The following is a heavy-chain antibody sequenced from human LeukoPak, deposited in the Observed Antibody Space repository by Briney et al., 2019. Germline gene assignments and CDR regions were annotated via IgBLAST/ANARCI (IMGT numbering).Heavy chain of an antibody. CDR1: GFTFSSYA. Sequence: GGSLSLSCAASGFTFSSYAMSWVRQAPGKGLEWVSAISGSGGSTYYADSVKGRFTISRDNSKNTLYLQMNSLRAEDTAVYYCAQDRPSWYEGLLGYWGQGTLVTVSS. V-gene: IGHV3-23*01. J-gene: IGHJ4*02. CDR2: ISGSGGST. D-gene: IGHD6-13*01. CDR3: AQDRPSWYEGLLGY.